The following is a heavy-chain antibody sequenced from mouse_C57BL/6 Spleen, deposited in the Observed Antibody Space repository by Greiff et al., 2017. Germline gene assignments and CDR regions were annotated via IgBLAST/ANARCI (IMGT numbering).Heavy chain of an antibody. D-gene: IGHD1-1*01. J-gene: IGHJ3*01. V-gene: IGHV1-76*01. CDR1: GYTFTDYY. CDR3: AREGLYGFAY. CDR2: IYPGSGNT. Sequence: SGAELVRPGASVKLSCKASGYTFTDYYINWVKQRPGQGLEWIARIYPGSGNTYYNEKFKGKATLTAEKSSSTAYMQLSSLTSEDSAVYFCAREGLYGFAYWGQGTLVTVSA.